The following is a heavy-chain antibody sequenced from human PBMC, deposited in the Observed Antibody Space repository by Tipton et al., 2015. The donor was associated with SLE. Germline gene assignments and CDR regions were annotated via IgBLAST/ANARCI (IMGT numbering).Heavy chain of an antibody. Sequence: TLSLTCTVSGGSISSYYWGWIRQPPGKGLEWIGSIYYSGSTYYNPSLKSRVTISVDTSKNQFSLKLSSVTAADTAVYYCARDYGYCSSTSCYPWYFDLWGRGTLVTVSS. D-gene: IGHD2-2*01. CDR1: GGSISSYY. V-gene: IGHV4-39*07. CDR2: IYYSGST. J-gene: IGHJ2*01. CDR3: ARDYGYCSSTSCYPWYFDL.